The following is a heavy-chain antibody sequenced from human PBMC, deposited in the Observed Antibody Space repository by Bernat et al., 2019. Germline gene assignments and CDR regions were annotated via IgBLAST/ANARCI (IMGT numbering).Heavy chain of an antibody. CDR1: GGSFSGYW. J-gene: IGHJ4*02. V-gene: IGHV4-34*01. Sequence: QVQLQQWGAGLLKPSETLSLTCAVYGGSFSGYWWSWVRQSPDQGLEWIGEIHHSVGTNYNPSLKSRVTISLDKSRNQFSLTLTSVTAADTAIYYCARNRLQGADFDDWGQGTLVTVSA. CDR2: IHHSVGT. CDR3: ARNRLQGADFDD. D-gene: IGHD4-11*01.